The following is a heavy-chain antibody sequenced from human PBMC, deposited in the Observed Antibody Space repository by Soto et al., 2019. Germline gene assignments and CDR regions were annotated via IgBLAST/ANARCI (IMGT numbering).Heavy chain of an antibody. J-gene: IGHJ4*02. CDR2: IYYSGST. D-gene: IGHD5-12*01. Sequence: SETLSLTCTVSGGSISSISYYWGWIRKPPGKGLELIGSIYYSGSTYYNPSLKSRVTISVDTSKNQFSLKLSSVTAADTAVYYCARHPSGYEWDDXWGQGTLVTVSX. CDR1: GGSISSISYY. CDR3: ARHPSGYEWDDX. V-gene: IGHV4-39*01.